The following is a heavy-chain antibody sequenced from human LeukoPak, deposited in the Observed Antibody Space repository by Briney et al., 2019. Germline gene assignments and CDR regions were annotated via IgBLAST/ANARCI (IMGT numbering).Heavy chain of an antibody. CDR3: AKQNIAMAGTGAFDI. CDR2: ISGSGGNT. CDR1: GFTFSSYA. J-gene: IGHJ3*02. V-gene: IGHV3-23*01. D-gene: IGHD6-19*01. Sequence: GGSLRLSCAASGFTFSSYAMSWVRQAPGKGLELVSGISGSGGNTYYADSVKGRFTISRDNSKNTLYLQMNSLRAEDTAVHYCAKQNIAMAGTGAFDIWGQGTMVTVSS.